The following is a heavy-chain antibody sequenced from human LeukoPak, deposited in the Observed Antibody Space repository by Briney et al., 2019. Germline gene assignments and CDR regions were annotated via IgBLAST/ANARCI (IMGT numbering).Heavy chain of an antibody. Sequence: GGSLRLSCEASGFSFGDFYMTWIRQAPGKGLEWISNINSNSYTIYYADSVKGRFTISRDNAKNSLYLQMNSLRAEDTAVYYCARGEGLDYGDYVYAFDIWGQGTMVTVSS. D-gene: IGHD4-17*01. CDR3: ARGEGLDYGDYVYAFDI. CDR1: GFSFGDFY. V-gene: IGHV3-11*04. J-gene: IGHJ3*02. CDR2: INSNSYTI.